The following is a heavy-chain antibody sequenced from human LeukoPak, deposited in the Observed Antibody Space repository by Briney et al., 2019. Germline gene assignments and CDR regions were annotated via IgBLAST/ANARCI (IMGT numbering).Heavy chain of an antibody. CDR1: GFTFDDYA. D-gene: IGHD6-13*01. CDR2: ISWNSGSI. Sequence: GGSLRLSCAASGFTFDDYAMHWVRQAPGKGLEWVSGISWNSGSIGYADSVKGRFTISRDNAENSLYLQMNSLRAEDTALYYCAKDSSSWYSAFDIWGQGTMVTVSS. CDR3: AKDSSSWYSAFDI. V-gene: IGHV3-9*01. J-gene: IGHJ3*02.